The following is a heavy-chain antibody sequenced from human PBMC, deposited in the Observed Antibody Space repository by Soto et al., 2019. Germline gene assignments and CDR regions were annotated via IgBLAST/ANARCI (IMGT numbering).Heavy chain of an antibody. CDR3: ARLMCGGDCYSYYYYYGMDV. V-gene: IGHV1-46*01. Sequence: SVKVSCKASGYTFTSYYMHWVRQAPGQGLEWMGIINPSGGSTSYAQKFQGRVTMTRDTSTSTVYMELSSLRSEDTAVYYCARLMCGGDCYSYYYYYGMDVWGQGTTVTVSS. D-gene: IGHD2-21*02. J-gene: IGHJ6*02. CDR1: GYTFTSYY. CDR2: INPSGGST.